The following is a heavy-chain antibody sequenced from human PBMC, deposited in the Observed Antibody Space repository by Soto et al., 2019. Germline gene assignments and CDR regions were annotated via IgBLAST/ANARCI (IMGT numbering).Heavy chain of an antibody. J-gene: IGHJ4*02. D-gene: IGHD6-13*01. Sequence: EVQLVESGGGLVKPGGSLRLSCAASGFTFSSYSMNWVRQAPGKGLEWVSSISSSSSYIYYADSVKGRFTISRDNAKNSLYLQMNSLRAEDTAVYYCARIIAAAGRYFDYWGQGTLVTVSS. CDR1: GFTFSSYS. CDR3: ARIIAAAGRYFDY. CDR2: ISSSSSYI. V-gene: IGHV3-21*01.